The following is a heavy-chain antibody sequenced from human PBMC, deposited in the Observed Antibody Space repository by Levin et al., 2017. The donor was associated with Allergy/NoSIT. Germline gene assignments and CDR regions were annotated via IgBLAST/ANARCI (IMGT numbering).Heavy chain of an antibody. V-gene: IGHV3-21*01. Sequence: PGGSLRLSCAASGFTFSSYSMNWVRQAPGEGLEWVSSITSSSYIYYADSVQGRFTISRDNAQNSLYLQMDSLRAEDTAVYYCARQFGDSDYWGQGTVVTVSS. CDR3: ARQFGDSDY. D-gene: IGHD4-17*01. CDR2: ITSSSYI. CDR1: GFTFSSYS. J-gene: IGHJ4*02.